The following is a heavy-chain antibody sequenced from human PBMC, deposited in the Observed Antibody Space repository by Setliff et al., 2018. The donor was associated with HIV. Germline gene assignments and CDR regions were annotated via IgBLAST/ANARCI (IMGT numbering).Heavy chain of an antibody. D-gene: IGHD3-10*01. CDR2: IYYSGST. V-gene: IGHV4-31*03. CDR1: GDSINSGNYY. Sequence: SETLSLTCTVSGDSINSGNYYWSWIRQHPGKGLEWIGYIYYSGSTYYSPSLKSRVTISEDTSKNQFSLKMRSVTAADTAVYYCATSPAGEVLGSRPFYFDYWGQGTLVTVSS. CDR3: ATSPAGEVLGSRPFYFDY. J-gene: IGHJ4*02.